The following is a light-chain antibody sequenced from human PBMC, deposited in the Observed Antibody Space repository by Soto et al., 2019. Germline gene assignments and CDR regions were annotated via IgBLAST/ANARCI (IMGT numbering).Light chain of an antibody. CDR1: QSVSSSY. J-gene: IGKJ1*01. V-gene: IGKV3-20*01. Sequence: EIVLTQSPGTLSLSPGERATLSCRASQSVSSSYLAWYQQKPGQAPRLLIYGASSRATGIPDRFSGSGSGTDFTLTSRRLEPEDLAVYYCQQYGSSRTFGQGTKVEIK. CDR3: QQYGSSRT. CDR2: GAS.